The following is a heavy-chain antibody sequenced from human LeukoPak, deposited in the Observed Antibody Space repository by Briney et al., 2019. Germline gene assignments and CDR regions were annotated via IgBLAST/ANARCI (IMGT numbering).Heavy chain of an antibody. CDR2: IYSGGST. V-gene: IGHV3-66*01. J-gene: IGHJ4*02. Sequence: LGRSLRLSCAASGLTFSDSAMHWVRQASGKGLEWVSVIYSGGSTYYADSVKGRFTISRDNSKNTLYLQMNSLRAEDTAVYYCARDQGAWYFDYWGQGTLVTVSS. CDR1: GLTFSDSA. CDR3: ARDQGAWYFDY.